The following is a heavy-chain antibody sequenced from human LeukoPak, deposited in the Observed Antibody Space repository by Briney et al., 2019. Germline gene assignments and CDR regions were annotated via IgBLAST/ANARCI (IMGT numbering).Heavy chain of an antibody. Sequence: SETLSLTCTVSGGSISSYCWTWIRQPPGKGLEWIGCIYYSGYTNYKSSLKSRVTISVDTSKNQFSLKLSSVTAADTAVYYCARTTMVRGTYYMDVWGKGTTVTVSS. J-gene: IGHJ6*03. CDR3: ARTTMVRGTYYMDV. CDR1: GGSISSYC. D-gene: IGHD3-10*01. CDR2: IYYSGYT. V-gene: IGHV4-59*01.